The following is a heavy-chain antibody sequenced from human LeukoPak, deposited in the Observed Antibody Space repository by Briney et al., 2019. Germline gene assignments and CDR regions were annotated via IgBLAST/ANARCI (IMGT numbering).Heavy chain of an antibody. D-gene: IGHD4-11*01. V-gene: IGHV1-2*02. J-gene: IGHJ4*02. Sequence: ASVKVSCEASGYTFTGYYMHWVRQAPGQGLEWMGWINPNSGGTNCAQKFQGRVTMTRDMSINTAYMELSRLRSDDTAVYYCARGNRDPIDYWGQGTLVTVSS. CDR1: GYTFTGYY. CDR3: ARGNRDPIDY. CDR2: INPNSGGT.